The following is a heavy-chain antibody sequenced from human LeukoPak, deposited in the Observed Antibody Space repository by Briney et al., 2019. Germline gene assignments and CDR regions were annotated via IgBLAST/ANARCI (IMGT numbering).Heavy chain of an antibody. Sequence: GESLKISCKGSGYSFTSYRIGWVRQMPGKGLEWMGIIYPGDSDTRYSPSFQGQVTISADKSISTAYLQWSSLKASDTAMYYCARRFHYDSSGYYYEAPFDYWGQGTLVTVSS. J-gene: IGHJ4*02. D-gene: IGHD3-22*01. CDR3: ARRFHYDSSGYYYEAPFDY. CDR1: GYSFTSYR. CDR2: IYPGDSDT. V-gene: IGHV5-51*01.